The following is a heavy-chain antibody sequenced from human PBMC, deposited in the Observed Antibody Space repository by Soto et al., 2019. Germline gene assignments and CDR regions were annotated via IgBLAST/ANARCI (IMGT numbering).Heavy chain of an antibody. CDR3: ARDGGRHSGGIDY. Sequence: QVQLVQSGAEVKKPGSSVKVSCKASGGTFSSYSINWVRQAPGQGLEWMGEIIPIVGTANYAQKFQGRVTITADESTITAYMWLSSLRAEDTAVYYCARDGGRHSGGIDYWGQGTLVTVSS. D-gene: IGHD1-26*01. V-gene: IGHV1-69*01. CDR2: IIPIVGTA. J-gene: IGHJ4*02. CDR1: GGTFSSYS.